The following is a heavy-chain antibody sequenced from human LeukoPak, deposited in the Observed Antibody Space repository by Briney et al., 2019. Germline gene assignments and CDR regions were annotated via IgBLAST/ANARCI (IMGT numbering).Heavy chain of an antibody. Sequence: PGGSLRLSCAASGFTVSSNYMSWVRQAPGKGLEWVSVIYSGGSTYYADSVKGRFTISRDNSKNTLYLQMNSLRAEDTAVYYCARLYGDYGTHYYYYGMDVWGQGTTVTVSS. V-gene: IGHV3-66*02. CDR3: ARLYGDYGTHYYYYGMDV. CDR1: GFTVSSNY. CDR2: IYSGGST. D-gene: IGHD4-17*01. J-gene: IGHJ6*02.